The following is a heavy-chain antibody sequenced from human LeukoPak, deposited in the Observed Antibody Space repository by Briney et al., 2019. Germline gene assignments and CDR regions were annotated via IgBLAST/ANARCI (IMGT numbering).Heavy chain of an antibody. J-gene: IGHJ6*03. Sequence: SETLSLTCTVSGGSISSYYWSWIRQPPGKGLEWIGYIYYSGSTNYDPSLKSRVTISVDTSKNQFSLKLSSVTAADTAVYYCARGDGPGVVRYYMDVWGKGTTVTVSS. CDR3: ARGDGPGVVRYYMDV. CDR2: IYYSGST. V-gene: IGHV4-59*01. CDR1: GGSISSYY. D-gene: IGHD3-3*01.